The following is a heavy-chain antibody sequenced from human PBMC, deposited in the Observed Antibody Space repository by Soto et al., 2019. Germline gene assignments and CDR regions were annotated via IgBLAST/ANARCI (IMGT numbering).Heavy chain of an antibody. CDR3: ARNLRYFDWLSSGNWFDP. V-gene: IGHV1-69*13. CDR1: GGSISSYA. D-gene: IGHD3-9*01. J-gene: IGHJ5*02. Sequence: SVRVSYRASGGSISSYAISWVRQAPGQGLEWMGGIIPIFGTANYAQKFQGRVTITADESTSTAYMELSSLRSEDTAVYYCARNLRYFDWLSSGNWFDPWGQGTLVTVSS. CDR2: IIPIFGTA.